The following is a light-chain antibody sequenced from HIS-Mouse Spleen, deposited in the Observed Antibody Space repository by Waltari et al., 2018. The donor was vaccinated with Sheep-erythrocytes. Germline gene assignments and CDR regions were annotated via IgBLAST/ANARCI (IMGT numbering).Light chain of an antibody. V-gene: IGLV2-11*01. J-gene: IGLJ3*02. CDR2: VGS. CDR1: SSDVGGYNY. CDR3: CSYAGSYTFWV. Sequence: QSALTHPRSVSGSPGQSVTISCTGTSSDVGGYNYVSWYQPHPGKAPNLMIYVGSKRPSGVPDRCSGSKSGNPASLTSSGLQAEDEADYYCCSYAGSYTFWVFGGGTKLTVL.